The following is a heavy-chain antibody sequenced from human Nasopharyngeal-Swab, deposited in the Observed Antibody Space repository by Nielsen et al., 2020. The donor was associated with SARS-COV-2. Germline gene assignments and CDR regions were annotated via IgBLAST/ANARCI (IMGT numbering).Heavy chain of an antibody. D-gene: IGHD5-12*01. Sequence: GESLKISCKGSGYSFTSYWIAWVRQMPGKGLEWMGIIYPRDSGSRYSPSFQGQVTITADKSISTAHLQWSSLKASDTAMYYCVRPEGVATSFKYYFQYGMDVWGQGTMVTVPS. CDR3: VRPEGVATSFKYYFQYGMDV. J-gene: IGHJ6*02. CDR1: GYSFTSYW. CDR2: IYPRDSGS. V-gene: IGHV5-51*01.